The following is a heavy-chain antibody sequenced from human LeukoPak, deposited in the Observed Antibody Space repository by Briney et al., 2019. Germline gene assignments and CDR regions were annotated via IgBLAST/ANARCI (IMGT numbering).Heavy chain of an antibody. CDR1: GYMFLSYG. CDR2: ISTDSGNT. CDR3: VREHLIGSSGWVHLDA. D-gene: IGHD6-19*01. Sequence: GASVKVSCKASGYMFLSYGISWVGQALGQGLEWMGWISTDSGNTKYAPKIQGRVTMTTERSTSTVYLELTSLISKDTAVYYCVREHLIGSSGWVHLDAWGQGTLVTVSS. J-gene: IGHJ4*02. V-gene: IGHV1-18*01.